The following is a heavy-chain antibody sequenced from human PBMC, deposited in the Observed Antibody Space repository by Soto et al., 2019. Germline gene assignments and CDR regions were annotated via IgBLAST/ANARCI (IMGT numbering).Heavy chain of an antibody. V-gene: IGHV3-66*01. Sequence: GGSLRLSCAAAGFSVSTSHISWVRQAPGKGLEWVSVIYSGGATHYAVSVKGRFTISRDNSKNTLYLQMNSLRAEDTAVYYCARDTARAMVRIYYGMDVWGQGTTVTVSS. J-gene: IGHJ6*02. CDR1: GFSVSTSH. CDR3: ARDTARAMVRIYYGMDV. CDR2: IYSGGAT. D-gene: IGHD3-10*01.